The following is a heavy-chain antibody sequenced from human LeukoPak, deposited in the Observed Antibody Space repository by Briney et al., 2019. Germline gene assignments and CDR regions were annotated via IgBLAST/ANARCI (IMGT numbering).Heavy chain of an antibody. J-gene: IGHJ4*02. CDR1: GGSISSYY. CDR2: IYYSGST. Sequence: SETLSLTCTVSGGSISSYYWSWIRQPPGKGLEWIGYIYYSGSTNYNPSLKSRVTISVDTSKNQFSLKLSSVTAADTAVYYCARARGRQQLVHFDYWGQGTLVTVSS. V-gene: IGHV4-59*01. CDR3: ARARGRQQLVHFDY. D-gene: IGHD6-13*01.